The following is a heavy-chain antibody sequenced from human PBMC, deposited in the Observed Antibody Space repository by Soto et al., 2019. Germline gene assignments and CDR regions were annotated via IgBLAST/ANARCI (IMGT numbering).Heavy chain of an antibody. CDR1: GFTFSRYG. CDR2: MSYDGNNK. CDR3: AKGFLSGGYCANGVCYHFDY. Sequence: QVQLVESGGGVVQPGGSLRLSCAASGFTFSRYGMHWVRQAPGKGLEWVAVMSYDGNNKYYADSVKGRFTVSRDNSRNTQYLQMNSLKVEDTAVYFCAKGFLSGGYCANGVCYHFDYGGQGTSVTVSS. V-gene: IGHV3-30*18. D-gene: IGHD2-8*01. J-gene: IGHJ4*02.